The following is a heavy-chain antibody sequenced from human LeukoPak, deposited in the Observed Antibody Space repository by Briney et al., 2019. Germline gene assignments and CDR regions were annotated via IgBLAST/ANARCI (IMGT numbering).Heavy chain of an antibody. D-gene: IGHD1-1*01. CDR2: ISYDGSNK. CDR1: GFRYTTFT. CDR3: ARPPYNWNDGWFDP. Sequence: GGSLRLSCAASGFRYTTFTMNWVRQAPGKGLEWVAVISYDGSNKYYADSVKGRFTISRDNSKNTLHLQMNSLRAEDTAVYYCARPPYNWNDGWFDPWGQGTLVTVSS. J-gene: IGHJ5*02. V-gene: IGHV3-30*04.